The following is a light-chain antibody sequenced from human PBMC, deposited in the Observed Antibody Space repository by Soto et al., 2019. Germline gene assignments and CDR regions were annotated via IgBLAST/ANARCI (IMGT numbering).Light chain of an antibody. J-gene: IGLJ1*01. CDR2: DDN. Sequence: QSVMTQPPSVSSAPGQKVTISCSGIISNIGGNSVSWYQQLPGTAPKLLIYDDNKRPAGIPDRFSGSKYGTSATLGITGFQTGDEADYYCGSWDRSLSAYVFGTGTKLTVL. V-gene: IGLV1-51*01. CDR3: GSWDRSLSAYV. CDR1: ISNIGGNS.